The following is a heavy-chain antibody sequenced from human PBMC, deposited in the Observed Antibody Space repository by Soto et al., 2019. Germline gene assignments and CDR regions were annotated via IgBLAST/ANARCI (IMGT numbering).Heavy chain of an antibody. CDR3: ARHSETALVTGFDS. Sequence: PSETLSLTCIVTGVSVTNSRYDWVWVRQAPDKGLEWIGAVTSSGQTFNIPSLESRVAISADASKNEFYLSLTSVTAADTAVYYCARHSETALVTGFDSWGQGIRVPVYS. CDR1: GVSVTNSRYD. V-gene: IGHV4-39*01. J-gene: IGHJ4*02. CDR2: VTSSGQT. D-gene: IGHD5-18*01.